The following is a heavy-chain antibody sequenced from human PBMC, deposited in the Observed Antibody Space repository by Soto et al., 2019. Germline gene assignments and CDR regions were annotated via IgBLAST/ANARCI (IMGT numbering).Heavy chain of an antibody. Sequence: PSETLSLTCAVYGGSLSGYYWSWIRQSPGKGLEWIGQINHSGSANYHPSLKSRVTIFLHTSGNEFSLELSSVTAADTAVYYCARHNYGSGSTYFDYWGQGTLVT. D-gene: IGHD3-10*01. CDR1: GGSLSGYY. CDR3: ARHNYGSGSTYFDY. J-gene: IGHJ4*02. V-gene: IGHV4-34*01. CDR2: INHSGSA.